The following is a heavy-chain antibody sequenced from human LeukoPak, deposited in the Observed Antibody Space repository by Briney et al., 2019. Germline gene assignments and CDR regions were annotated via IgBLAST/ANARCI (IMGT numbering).Heavy chain of an antibody. CDR3: ARDKQVGAAYFDY. CDR1: GFTLSSYW. V-gene: IGHV3-7*01. J-gene: IGHJ4*02. D-gene: IGHD1-26*01. CDR2: IKQDGREI. Sequence: GGSLRLSCAASGFTLSSYWMSWVRQAPGKGLEWVANIKQDGREIYYVDSVRGRFTISRDNAKNSLYLQMNSLRAEDTAVYYCARDKQVGAAYFDYWGQGTLVTVSS.